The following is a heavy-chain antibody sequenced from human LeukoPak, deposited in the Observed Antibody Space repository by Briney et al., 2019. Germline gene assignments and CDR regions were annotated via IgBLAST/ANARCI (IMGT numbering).Heavy chain of an antibody. J-gene: IGHJ5*02. V-gene: IGHV4-38-2*02. CDR2: IYHSGST. CDR1: GYSISSGYY. D-gene: IGHD2-2*01. CDR3: ARAGDRCSSTSCYSWFDP. Sequence: PSETLSLTCTVSGYSISSGYYWGWIRQPPGKGLEWIGSIYHSGSTYYNPSLKSRVTISVDTSKNQFSLKLSSVTAADTAVYYCARAGDRCSSTSCYSWFDPWGQGTLVTVSS.